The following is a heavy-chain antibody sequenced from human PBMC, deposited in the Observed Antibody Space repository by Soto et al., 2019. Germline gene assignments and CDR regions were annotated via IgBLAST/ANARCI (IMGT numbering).Heavy chain of an antibody. V-gene: IGHV5-51*01. D-gene: IGHD1-26*01. CDR1: GYTFTNYW. Sequence: GESLKISCQSSGYTFTNYWIGWVRQMPGKGLEWMGIIYPGDSDTKYNPSFQGQVTISADKSITTTYLQWSSLKASDTAIYYCATYSGNYERYGVYYGMDVWGQGTTVTVSS. CDR3: ATYSGNYERYGVYYGMDV. J-gene: IGHJ6*02. CDR2: IYPGDSDT.